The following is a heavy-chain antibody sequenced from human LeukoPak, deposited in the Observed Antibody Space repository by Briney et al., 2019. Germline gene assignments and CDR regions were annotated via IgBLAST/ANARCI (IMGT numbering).Heavy chain of an antibody. J-gene: IGHJ6*02. V-gene: IGHV1-2*02. CDR2: INPNSGGT. CDR3: VPERRYYAMDV. D-gene: IGHD6-25*01. CDR1: GYTFNGYF. Sequence: GASVKVSCKASGYTFNGYFMHWVRQAPGQGVEWMGWINPNSGGTNYAQKFQGRVTMTRDTSINTAYMDLSRLRSDDTAVYYCVPERRYYAMDVWGQGTTVTVSS.